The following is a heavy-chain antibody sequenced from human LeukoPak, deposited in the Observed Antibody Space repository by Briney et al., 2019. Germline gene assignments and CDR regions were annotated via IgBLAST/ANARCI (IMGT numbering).Heavy chain of an antibody. J-gene: IGHJ6*02. CDR2: INGGSTSK. CDR1: GFTFNTYA. V-gene: IGHV3-48*01. CDR3: ARDVRVVIRYGMDV. Sequence: PGGSLRLSCAASGFTFNTYAMSWVRQAPGKGLEWLSYINGGSTSKYYADSVKGRFTISRDNARNSLYLQMNSLRAEDTAVYYCARDVRVVIRYGMDVWGQGTTVTVSS. D-gene: IGHD3-3*01.